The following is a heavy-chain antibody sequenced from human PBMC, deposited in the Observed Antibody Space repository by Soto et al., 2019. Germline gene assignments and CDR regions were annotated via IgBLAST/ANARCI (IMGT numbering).Heavy chain of an antibody. D-gene: IGHD3-22*01. J-gene: IGHJ5*02. Sequence: SVKVSCKASGGTFSSYAISWVRQAPGQGLEWMGGIIPIFGTANYAQKFQGRVTITADESTSTAYMELSSLRSEDTAVYYCARDHYDSSGYYPNWFDPWGQGTLVTVSS. CDR3: ARDHYDSSGYYPNWFDP. V-gene: IGHV1-69*13. CDR1: GGTFSSYA. CDR2: IIPIFGTA.